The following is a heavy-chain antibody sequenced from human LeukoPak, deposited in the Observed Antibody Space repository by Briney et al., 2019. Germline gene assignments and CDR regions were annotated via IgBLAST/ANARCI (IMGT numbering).Heavy chain of an antibody. CDR2: ISYDGSNK. CDR1: GFTFSSYA. Sequence: PGGSLRLSCAASGFTFSSYAMHWVRQAPGKGLEWVAVISYDGSNKYYADSVKGRFTISRDNSKNTLYLQMNSLRAEDTAVYYCARDSPYYYDSSGYSLSFDYWGQGTLVTVSS. CDR3: ARDSPYYYDSSGYSLSFDY. D-gene: IGHD3-22*01. V-gene: IGHV3-30*04. J-gene: IGHJ4*02.